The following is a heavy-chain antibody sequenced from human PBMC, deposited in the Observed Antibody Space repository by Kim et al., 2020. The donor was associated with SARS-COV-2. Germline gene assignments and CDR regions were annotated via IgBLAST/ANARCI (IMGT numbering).Heavy chain of an antibody. D-gene: IGHD3-16*01. J-gene: IGHJ4*02. Sequence: GGSLRLSCAASGFTFSSYGMHWVRQAPGKGLEWVAVIWYDGSNKYYADSVKGRFTISRDNSKNTLYLQMNSLRAEDTAVYYCALGGGNSVTPLDYWGQGTLVTVSS. CDR1: GFTFSSYG. CDR3: ALGGGNSVTPLDY. CDR2: IWYDGSNK. V-gene: IGHV3-33*01.